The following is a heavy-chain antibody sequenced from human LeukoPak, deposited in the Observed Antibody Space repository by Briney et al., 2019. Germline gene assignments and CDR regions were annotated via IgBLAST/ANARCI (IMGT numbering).Heavy chain of an antibody. J-gene: IGHJ4*02. V-gene: IGHV4-34*01. CDR2: INHSGST. D-gene: IGHD1-26*01. CDR1: GGSFSGYY. CDR3: ARGEWELPLDY. Sequence: SETLSLTCAVYGGSFSGYYWSWIRQPPGKGLEWIGEINHSGSTNYNPSLKSRVTISVDTSKNQFSLKLSSVTAAGTAVYYCARGEWELPLDYWGQGTLVTVSS.